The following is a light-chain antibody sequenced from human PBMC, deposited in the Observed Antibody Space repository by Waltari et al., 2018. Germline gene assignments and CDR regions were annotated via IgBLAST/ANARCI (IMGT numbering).Light chain of an antibody. Sequence: QSVLTQPPSASGTPGQRVIISCSGSSSNVGSPVVTWYHQPPGTAPNLLIFNDVDRPSGVPDRFSGSRSATSASLAISGLQSDDESTYYCASWDDRLDAYVFGTGTRVTVL. CDR3: ASWDDRLDAYV. CDR2: NDV. J-gene: IGLJ1*01. CDR1: SSNVGSPV. V-gene: IGLV1-44*01.